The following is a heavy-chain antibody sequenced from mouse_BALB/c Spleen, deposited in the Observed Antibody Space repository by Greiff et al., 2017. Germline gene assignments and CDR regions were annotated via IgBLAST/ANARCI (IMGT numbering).Heavy chain of an antibody. V-gene: IGHV14-3*02. CDR1: GFNIKDTY. Sequence: EVQLVESGAELVKPGASVKLSCTASGFNIKDTYMHWVKQRPEQGLEWIGRIDPANGNTKYDPKFQGKATITADTSSNTAYLQLSSLTSEDTAVYYCATGYYGNSWFAYWGQGTLVTVSA. J-gene: IGHJ3*01. CDR2: IDPANGNT. D-gene: IGHD2-1*01. CDR3: ATGYYGNSWFAY.